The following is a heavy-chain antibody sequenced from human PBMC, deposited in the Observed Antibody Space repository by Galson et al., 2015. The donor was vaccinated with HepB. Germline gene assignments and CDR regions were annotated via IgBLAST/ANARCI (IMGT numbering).Heavy chain of an antibody. CDR2: ISSSGSTI. V-gene: IGHV3-11*01. Sequence: SLRLSCAASGFTFSDYYMSWIRQAPGKGLEWVSYISSSGSTIYYADSVKGRFTISRDNAKNSLYLQMNSLRAEDTAVYYCARDYYYSSRRGVVYYFDYWGQGTLVTVSS. CDR3: ARDYYYSSRRGVVYYFDY. CDR1: GFTFSDYY. D-gene: IGHD3-22*01. J-gene: IGHJ4*02.